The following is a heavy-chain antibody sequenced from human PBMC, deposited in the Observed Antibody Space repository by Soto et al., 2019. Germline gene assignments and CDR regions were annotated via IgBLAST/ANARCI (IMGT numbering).Heavy chain of an antibody. CDR1: GGSISSYY. V-gene: IGHV4-59*01. D-gene: IGHD1-7*01. Sequence: SETLSLTCTVSGGSISSYYWSWIRQPPGKGLEWIGYIYYSGSTNYNPSLKSRVTISVDTSKNQFSLKLSSVTAADTAVYYCARDTGPTDYYYRMDVWGPGTKVTVSS. CDR3: ARDTGPTDYYYRMDV. CDR2: IYYSGST. J-gene: IGHJ6*02.